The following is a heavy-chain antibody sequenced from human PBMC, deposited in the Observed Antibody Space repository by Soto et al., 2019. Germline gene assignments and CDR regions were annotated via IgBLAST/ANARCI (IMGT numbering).Heavy chain of an antibody. CDR1: GGSISSYY. CDR2: IYYSGST. CDR3: GRAGLATNFDY. V-gene: IGHV4-59*01. Sequence: TSETLSLTCTVSGGSISSYYWSWIRQPPGKGLEWIGYIYYSGSTNYNPSLKSRVTISVDTSKNQFSLKLSSVTAADTAVYYCGRAGLATNFDYWGQGTLVTVSS. D-gene: IGHD1-26*01. J-gene: IGHJ4*02.